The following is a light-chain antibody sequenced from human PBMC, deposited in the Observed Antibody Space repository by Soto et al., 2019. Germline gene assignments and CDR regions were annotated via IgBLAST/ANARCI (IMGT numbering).Light chain of an antibody. V-gene: IGKV1-39*01. Sequence: DIQMTQSPSSLSASVGDRVTITCRASQSISSYLNWYQQKPGKAPNLLIYATSSLQSGVPSRFSGSGSGTDFTLTIGPLRPEDVATYYCQQGYSTRWTFGQGTKVDIK. CDR3: QQGYSTRWT. CDR2: ATS. CDR1: QSISSY. J-gene: IGKJ1*01.